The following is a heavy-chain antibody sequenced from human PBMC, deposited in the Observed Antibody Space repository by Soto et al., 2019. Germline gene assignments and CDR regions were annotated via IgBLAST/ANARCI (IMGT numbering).Heavy chain of an antibody. CDR3: ARDAAVPGDSERFAY. D-gene: IGHD6-19*01. CDR2: AYHNGLT. CDR1: GDFVTRIVW. V-gene: IGHV4-4*02. Sequence: SETLSLTGAVSGDFVTRIVWWSCVRQPPGEGLEWIGEAYHNGLTDYNAYLKRRVTMSVDTCNNEISLKLTSFAAADTAMYYCARDAAVPGDSERFAYGAHGTLVTVSS. J-gene: IGHJ4*01.